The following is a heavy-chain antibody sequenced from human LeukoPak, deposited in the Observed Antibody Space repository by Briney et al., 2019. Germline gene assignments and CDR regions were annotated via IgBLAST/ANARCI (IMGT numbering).Heavy chain of an antibody. V-gene: IGHV1-3*03. D-gene: IGHD6-13*01. CDR2: INAGNGNT. CDR1: GYTFTSYA. J-gene: IGHJ4*02. Sequence: ASVKVSRKASGYTFTSYAMHWVRQAPGQRLEWMGWINAGNGNTKYSQEFQGRVTITRDTSASTAYMELSSLRSEDMAVYYCARDTGYSSSWYNFDYWGQGTLVTVSS. CDR3: ARDTGYSSSWYNFDY.